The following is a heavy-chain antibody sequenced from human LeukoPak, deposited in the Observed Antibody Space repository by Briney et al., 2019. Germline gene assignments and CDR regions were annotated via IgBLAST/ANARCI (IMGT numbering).Heavy chain of an antibody. CDR2: IRYDGSNK. Sequence: GGSLRLSCAASGFTFSSYGMHWVRQAPGKGLEWVAFIRYDGSNKYYADSVKGRFTIFRDHSQNPLYLQMNSLRAEDTAVYYCAKDARSGYNSNLFDYWGQGTLVTVSS. J-gene: IGHJ4*02. CDR1: GFTFSSYG. CDR3: AKDARSGYNSNLFDY. V-gene: IGHV3-30*02. D-gene: IGHD6-19*01.